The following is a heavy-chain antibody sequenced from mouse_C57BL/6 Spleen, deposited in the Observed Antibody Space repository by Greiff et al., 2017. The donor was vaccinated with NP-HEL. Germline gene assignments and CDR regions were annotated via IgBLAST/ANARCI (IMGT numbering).Heavy chain of an antibody. CDR1: GYTFTSYW. J-gene: IGHJ1*03. CDR2: IDPSDSYT. CDR3: ARRDDDYGSSYDWYFDV. V-gene: IGHV1-50*01. Sequence: VQLQQSGAELVKPGASVKLSCKASGYTFTSYWMQWVKQRPGQGLEWIGEIDPSDSYTNYNQKFKGKATLTVDTSSSTAYMQLSSLTSEDSAVYDCARRDDDYGSSYDWYFDVWGTGTTVTVSS. D-gene: IGHD1-1*01.